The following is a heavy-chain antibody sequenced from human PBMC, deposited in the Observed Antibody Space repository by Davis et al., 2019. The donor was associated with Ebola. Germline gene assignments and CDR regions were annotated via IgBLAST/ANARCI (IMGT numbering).Heavy chain of an antibody. D-gene: IGHD4-17*01. CDR3: ATESDYLNANDY. J-gene: IGHJ4*02. CDR1: GYTFTSVN. V-gene: IGHV1-8*01. CDR2: MNPNSGDT. Sequence: ASVKVSCKASGYTFTSVNLNWVRQAAGQGLEWMGWMNPNSGDTGYAQKFQGRVTLTRDRSISTAYLELSSLRSEDTAVYYCATESDYLNANDYWGQGTLITVSS.